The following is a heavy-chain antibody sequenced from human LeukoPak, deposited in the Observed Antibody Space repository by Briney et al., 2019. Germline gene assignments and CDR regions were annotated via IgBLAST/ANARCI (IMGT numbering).Heavy chain of an antibody. D-gene: IGHD5-12*01. CDR3: ARTTGLHAFDI. Sequence: GGSLRLSCAASGFTFSSYEMNWVRQAPGKGLEWVSYISSSGSTIYYADSVKGRFTISRDNAKNSLYLQMNSLRAEDTAVYYCARTTGLHAFDIWGQGTMVTVSS. CDR1: GFTFSSYE. J-gene: IGHJ3*02. V-gene: IGHV3-48*03. CDR2: ISSSGSTI.